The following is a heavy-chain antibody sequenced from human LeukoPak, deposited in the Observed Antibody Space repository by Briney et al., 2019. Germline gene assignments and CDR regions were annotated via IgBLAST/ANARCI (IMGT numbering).Heavy chain of an antibody. Sequence: ASVKVSCKASGYTFTSYDINWVRQATGQGLEWMGWMNPNSGNTGYAQKFQGRVTITRNTSISTAYMELSSLRSEDTAVYYCARGRMRNYYDSSGYYQEFGYWGQGTLVTVSS. CDR2: MNPNSGNT. V-gene: IGHV1-8*03. D-gene: IGHD3-22*01. CDR3: ARGRMRNYYDSSGYYQEFGY. CDR1: GYTFTSYD. J-gene: IGHJ4*02.